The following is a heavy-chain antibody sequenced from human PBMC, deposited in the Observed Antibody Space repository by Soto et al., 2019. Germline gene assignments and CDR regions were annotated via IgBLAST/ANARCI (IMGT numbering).Heavy chain of an antibody. CDR3: ARVGPPTTNYGMDV. J-gene: IGHJ6*02. CDR1: GFTFSSYG. Sequence: QEQMEESGGGVVQPGRSLRLSCAASGFTFSSYGMHWVRQAPGKGLQWVAVIWYDGSNEQYADSVKGRFTISRDNSKNTLYLQMNSLRAEDTAVYYCARVGPPTTNYGMDVWGQGTTVTVSS. CDR2: IWYDGSNE. D-gene: IGHD1-26*01. V-gene: IGHV3-33*01.